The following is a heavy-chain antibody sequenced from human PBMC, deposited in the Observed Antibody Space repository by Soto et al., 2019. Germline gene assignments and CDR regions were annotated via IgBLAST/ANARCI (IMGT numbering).Heavy chain of an antibody. D-gene: IGHD6-19*01. CDR1: GFTFDDYA. J-gene: IGHJ1*01. CDR2: ISWNSGSI. CDR3: ATSRWLVRVGYFQH. Sequence: EVQLVESGGGLVQPGRSLRLSCAASGFTFDDYAMHWVRQAPGKGLEWVSGISWNSGSIGYADSVKGRFTISRDNAKKSLYLQMNRLRAEDTALYYCATSRWLVRVGYFQHWGQGTLVTVSS. V-gene: IGHV3-9*01.